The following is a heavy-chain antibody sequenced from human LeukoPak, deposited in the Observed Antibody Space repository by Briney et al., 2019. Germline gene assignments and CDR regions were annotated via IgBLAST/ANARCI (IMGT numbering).Heavy chain of an antibody. CDR1: GGSISSSSYY. J-gene: IGHJ5*02. D-gene: IGHD6-13*01. CDR2: INYSGST. CDR3: ARRSRGAAAGTAWFDP. Sequence: SETLSLTCTVSGGSISSSSYYWGWIRQPPGKGLEWIGSINYSGSTYYNPSLKSRVTISLNTSKNHFSLKLSSVTAADTAVYYCARRSRGAAAGTAWFDPWGQGTLVTVSS. V-gene: IGHV4-39*02.